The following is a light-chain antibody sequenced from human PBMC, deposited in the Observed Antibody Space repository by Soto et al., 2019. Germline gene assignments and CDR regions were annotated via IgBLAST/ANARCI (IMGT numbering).Light chain of an antibody. CDR1: SSNIGSNA. Sequence: QPVLTRPPSASGTPGERVTISCSGGSSNIGSNAVNWYQQLPGTAPKLLIFSSSQRPSGVPDRFSGSKSGTSASLAISGLQSEDEADYYCATWDDSLNGPVFGGGTKVTVL. CDR2: SSS. CDR3: ATWDDSLNGPV. J-gene: IGLJ2*01. V-gene: IGLV1-44*01.